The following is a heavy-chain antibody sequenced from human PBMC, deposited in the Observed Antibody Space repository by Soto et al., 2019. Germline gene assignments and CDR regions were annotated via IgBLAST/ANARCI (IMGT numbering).Heavy chain of an antibody. CDR1: GGSLSSNY. CDR3: ARGGPMGYYFHMAV. D-gene: IGHD3-16*01. Sequence: SETLSLTCAVSGGSLSSNYWSWIRQPPGKGLEWIAYIYYSGTTNYNPSLKSRVTISVDTSKNQFSLKLSSVTAADTAVYYCARGGPMGYYFHMAVWGKGTTVTVSS. CDR2: IYYSGTT. J-gene: IGHJ6*03. V-gene: IGHV4-59*01.